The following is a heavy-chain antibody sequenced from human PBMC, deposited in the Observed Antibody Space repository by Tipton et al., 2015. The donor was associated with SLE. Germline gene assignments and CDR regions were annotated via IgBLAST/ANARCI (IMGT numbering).Heavy chain of an antibody. CDR1: GYSISSGYY. V-gene: IGHV4-38-2*02. D-gene: IGHD6-13*01. CDR2: IYYSGST. Sequence: TLSLTCTVSGYSISSGYYWGWIRQPPGKGLEWIGSIYYSGSTYYNPPLKSRVTISVDTSKNQFSLKLSSVTAADTAVYYCARIVAAAGTRYFDYWGQGTLVTVSS. CDR3: ARIVAAAGTRYFDY. J-gene: IGHJ4*02.